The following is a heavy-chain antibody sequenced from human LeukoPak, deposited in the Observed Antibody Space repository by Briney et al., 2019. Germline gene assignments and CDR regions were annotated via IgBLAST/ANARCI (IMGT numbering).Heavy chain of an antibody. J-gene: IGHJ4*02. D-gene: IGHD1-1*01. Sequence: SETLSLTCTVSGGSISSYYWSWIRQPPGKGLEWIGYIYYSGSTNYNPSLKSRVTISVDTSKDQFSLKLSSVTAADTAVYYCARVPKLAYFDYWGQGTLVTVSS. CDR1: GGSISSYY. CDR3: ARVPKLAYFDY. V-gene: IGHV4-59*01. CDR2: IYYSGST.